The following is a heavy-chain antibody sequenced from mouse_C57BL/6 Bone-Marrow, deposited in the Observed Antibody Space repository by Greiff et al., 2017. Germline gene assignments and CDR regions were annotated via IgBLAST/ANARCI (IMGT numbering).Heavy chain of an antibody. Sequence: VQLQQSGPGLVPPSQSLSLTCTVSGFSFTRYGVHWVRPSPGKGLEWLGVIWSGGSTDYNAAFMSRLSINKDNSKSPAFFKRNSLQADDTAIDYCAGLGSKCVCAYWGQGTLVTVSA. J-gene: IGHJ3*01. CDR2: IWSGGST. V-gene: IGHV2-5*01. CDR1: GFSFTRYG. CDR3: AGLGSKCVCAY. D-gene: IGHD4-1*01.